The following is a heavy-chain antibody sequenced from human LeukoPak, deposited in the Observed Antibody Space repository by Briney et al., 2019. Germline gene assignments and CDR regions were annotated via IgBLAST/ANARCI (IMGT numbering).Heavy chain of an antibody. D-gene: IGHD2-2*01. J-gene: IGHJ4*02. CDR1: GYTFTSYD. CDR2: INPSGGST. V-gene: IGHV1-46*01. Sequence: ASVKVSCKASGYTFTSYDINWVRQAPGQGLEWMGIINPSGGSTIYAQIFQGRVTMTRDTSTSTVYMELSRLRSEDTAVYYCARANCSSTSCAPDYWGQGMLVTVSS. CDR3: ARANCSSTSCAPDY.